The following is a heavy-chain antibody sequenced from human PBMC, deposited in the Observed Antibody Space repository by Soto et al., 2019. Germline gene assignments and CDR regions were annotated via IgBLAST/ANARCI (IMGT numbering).Heavy chain of an antibody. J-gene: IGHJ3*02. V-gene: IGHV3-9*01. CDR2: ISWNSGSI. Sequence: GGSLRLSCAGSGFTFSSYAMSWVRQAPGKGLEWVSGISWNSGSIGYADSVKGRFTISRDNAKNSLYLQMNSLRAEDTALYYCAKDKVDIVATIPDYYDSSGYYPDAFDIWGQGTMVTVSS. CDR1: GFTFSSYA. D-gene: IGHD3-22*01. CDR3: AKDKVDIVATIPDYYDSSGYYPDAFDI.